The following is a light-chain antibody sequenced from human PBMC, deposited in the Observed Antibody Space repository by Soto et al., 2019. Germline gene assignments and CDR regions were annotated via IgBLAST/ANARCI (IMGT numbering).Light chain of an antibody. V-gene: IGLV2-14*03. Sequence: QSALTQPASVSASRGQSITISCTGTSTDIGRYDHVSWYQQHPGKAPKVLIYDVNNRPSGISNRFSDSKSGNTASLTISGLQADDEADYYCCSFTFSATYVFGAGTKLTVL. CDR1: STDIGRYDH. J-gene: IGLJ1*01. CDR3: CSFTFSATYV. CDR2: DVN.